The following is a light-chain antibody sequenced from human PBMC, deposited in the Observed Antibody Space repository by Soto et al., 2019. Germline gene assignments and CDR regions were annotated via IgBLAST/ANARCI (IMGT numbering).Light chain of an antibody. CDR3: SSYGSSSTLYV. V-gene: IGLV2-14*01. J-gene: IGLJ1*01. CDR2: EVN. Sequence: QSVLTQRASVYGCPGQSITISCTEITSDVGGFHYVSWYQQHPGKAPKLLIYEVNNRPSGVSHRFSGSKAGNTASLTISGLQPEDEADYYCSSYGSSSTLYVFGSGTKVTVL. CDR1: TSDVGGFHY.